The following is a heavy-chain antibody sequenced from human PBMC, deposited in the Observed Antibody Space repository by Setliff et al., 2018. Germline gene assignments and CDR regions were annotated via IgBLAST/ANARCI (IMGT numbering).Heavy chain of an antibody. CDR1: GYIFTNYW. D-gene: IGHD2-2*01. CDR3: TRHEDRNKCTSSSCYRENDAFDV. V-gene: IGHV5-51*01. J-gene: IGHJ3*01. CDR2: IYPGDSDT. Sequence: GESLKISCKASGYIFTNYWIGWVRQMPGKGLEWMGVIYPGDSDTRYSSSFQGQVTISADKSINTAYLQWSSLEASDTAIYYCTRHEDRNKCTSSSCYRENDAFDVWGQGAMVTVSS.